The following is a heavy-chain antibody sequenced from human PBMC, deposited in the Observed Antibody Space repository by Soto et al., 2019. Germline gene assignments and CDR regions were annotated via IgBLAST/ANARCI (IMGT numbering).Heavy chain of an antibody. V-gene: IGHV4-39*01. CDR1: GGSISSSSYY. Sequence: PSETLSLTCTVSGGSISSSSYYWGWIRQPPGKGLEWIGSIYYSGSTYYNPSLKSRVTISVDTSKNQFSLKLSSVTAADTAMYYCARQRSLGPLYWGQGTLVTVSS. D-gene: IGHD3-16*01. CDR3: ARQRSLGPLY. J-gene: IGHJ4*02. CDR2: IYYSGST.